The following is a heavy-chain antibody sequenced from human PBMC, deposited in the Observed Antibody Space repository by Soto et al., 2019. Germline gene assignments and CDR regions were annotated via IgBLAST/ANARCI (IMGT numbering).Heavy chain of an antibody. CDR3: ARFVVPATRHTDFVY. V-gene: IGHV3-48*02. J-gene: IGHJ4*02. D-gene: IGHD2-15*01. CDR2: ISSSSSTI. Sequence: GGSLRLSCAASGFTFSSYSMNWVRQAPGKGLEWVSYISSSSSTIYYADSVKGRFTISRDNAKNSLYLQMNSLRDEDTAVYYCARFVVPATRHTDFVYWGQGTLVTVSS. CDR1: GFTFSSYS.